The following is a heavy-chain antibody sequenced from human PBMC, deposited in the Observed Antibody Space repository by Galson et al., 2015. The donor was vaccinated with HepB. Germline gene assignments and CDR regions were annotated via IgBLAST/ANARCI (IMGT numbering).Heavy chain of an antibody. J-gene: IGHJ6*03. CDR3: ARVGLIGGQDYYYMDV. CDR1: GFTFSTYG. V-gene: IGHV3-30*03. CDR2: ISQDGSNK. D-gene: IGHD3-22*01. Sequence: SLRLSCAASGFTFSTYGMHWVRQAPGKGPEWVAVISQDGSNKWYADPMKGRFTISRDNSKNTLYLQMNSLRAEDTAVYYCARVGLIGGQDYYYMDVWGKGTTVTVSS.